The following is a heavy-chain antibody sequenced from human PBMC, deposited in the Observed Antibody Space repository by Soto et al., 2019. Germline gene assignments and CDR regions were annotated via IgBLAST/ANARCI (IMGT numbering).Heavy chain of an antibody. J-gene: IGHJ6*02. CDR1: GGSISSGGYY. Sequence: SETLSLTCTVSGGSISSGGYYWSWIRQHPGKGLEWIGYIYYSGGTYYNPSLKSRVTISVDTSKNQFSLKLSSVTAADTAVYYCARDQGGFWSGLPYGMDVWGQGTTVTVSS. CDR2: IYYSGGT. V-gene: IGHV4-31*03. D-gene: IGHD3-3*01. CDR3: ARDQGGFWSGLPYGMDV.